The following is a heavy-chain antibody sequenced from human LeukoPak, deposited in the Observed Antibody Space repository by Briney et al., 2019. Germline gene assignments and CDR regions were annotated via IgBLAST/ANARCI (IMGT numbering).Heavy chain of an antibody. CDR1: GFTFSSYG. Sequence: PGGSLRLSCAASGFTFSSYGMHWVRQAPGKGLEWVAVISYDGSNKYYADSVKGRFTISRDNSKNTLYLQMNSLRAEDTAVYYCAKGFLSSGWIFDCWGQGTLVTVSS. CDR2: ISYDGSNK. D-gene: IGHD6-19*01. CDR3: AKGFLSSGWIFDC. J-gene: IGHJ4*02. V-gene: IGHV3-30*18.